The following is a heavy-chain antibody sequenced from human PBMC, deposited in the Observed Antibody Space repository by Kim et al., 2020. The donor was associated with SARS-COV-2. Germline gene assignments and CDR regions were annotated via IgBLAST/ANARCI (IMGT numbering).Heavy chain of an antibody. Sequence: SETLSLTFTVSGGSVSSGSYYWSWIRQPPGKGLEWIGYIYYSGSTSYNPSLKSRVTISVDTSKNQFSLKLSSVTPADTAVYYCARVSNTVTNNTTTYYYYYYGMDVWGQGTTVTVSS. D-gene: IGHD4-17*01. J-gene: IGHJ6*02. V-gene: IGHV4-61*01. CDR2: IYYSGST. CDR3: ARVSNTVTNNTTTYYYYYYGMDV. CDR1: GGSVSSGSYY.